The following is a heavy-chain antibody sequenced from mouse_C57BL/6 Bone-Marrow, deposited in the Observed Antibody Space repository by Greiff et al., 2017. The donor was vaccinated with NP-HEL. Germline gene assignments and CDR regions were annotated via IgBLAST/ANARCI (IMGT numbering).Heavy chain of an antibody. CDR1: GFTFSSYA. Sequence: EVMLVESGEGLVKPGGSLKLSCAASGFTFSSYAMSWVRQTPEKRLEWVAYISSGGDYIYYADTVKGRFTISRDNARNTLYLKMRSLKSEDTAMYYYTRGFLYYDSSEGWFAYWGKGTLVTVSA. CDR3: TRGFLYYDSSEGWFAY. V-gene: IGHV5-9-1*02. CDR2: ISSGGDYI. D-gene: IGHD1-1*01. J-gene: IGHJ3*01.